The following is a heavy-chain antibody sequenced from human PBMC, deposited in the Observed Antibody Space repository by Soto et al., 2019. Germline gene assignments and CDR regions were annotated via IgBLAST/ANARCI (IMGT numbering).Heavy chain of an antibody. CDR1: GFTFINYA. Sequence: EVQLLESGGDSVQPGGSVRLSCAGSGFTFINYAMNWVRQAPGKGLEWVSTISGGGDATFFADSARGRFTFSRDNSKNTVTLQMHSLGVDDTAVYYCARKVVGSTSRPDYWYFDLWGRGTLVTVSS. D-gene: IGHD2-21*01. V-gene: IGHV3-23*01. J-gene: IGHJ2*01. CDR3: ARKVVGSTSRPDYWYFDL. CDR2: ISGGGDAT.